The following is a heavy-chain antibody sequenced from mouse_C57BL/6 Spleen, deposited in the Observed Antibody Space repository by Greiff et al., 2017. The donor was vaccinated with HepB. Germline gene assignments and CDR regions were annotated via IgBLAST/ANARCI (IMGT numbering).Heavy chain of an antibody. J-gene: IGHJ2*01. CDR2: INPNNGGT. V-gene: IGHV1-22*01. CDR1: GYTFTDYN. D-gene: IGHD1-1*01. CDR3: ASYYGSNY. Sequence: VQLKESGPELVKPGASVKMSCKASGYTFTDYNMHWVKQSHGKSLEWIGYINPNNGGTSYNQKFKGKATLTVNKSSSTAYMELRSLTSEDSAVYYCASYYGSNYWGQGTTLTVSS.